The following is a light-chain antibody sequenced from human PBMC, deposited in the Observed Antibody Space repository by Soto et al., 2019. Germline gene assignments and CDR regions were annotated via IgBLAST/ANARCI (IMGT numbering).Light chain of an antibody. V-gene: IGLV2-14*01. J-gene: IGLJ1*01. CDR1: FSDVGGYDY. CDR3: SSHTGGSTRV. Sequence: QSALTQPASVSGSPEQSIAISCTGTFSDVGGYDYVSWYQQHPDKAPKLMIYEVTKRPSGVSNRFSGSKSGNTGSLTISGLQPEDEADYYCSSHTGGSTRVFGSGTKVTVL. CDR2: EVT.